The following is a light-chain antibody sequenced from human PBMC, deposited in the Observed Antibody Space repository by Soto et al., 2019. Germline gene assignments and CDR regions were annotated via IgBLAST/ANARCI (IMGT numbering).Light chain of an antibody. J-gene: IGKJ2*01. CDR3: QQAYITPYT. Sequence: DIQVTQSPVSLSASVGDRVTITCRTSQGISTYLNWYQQKAGDAPRLLISAASDLQKGVPSRFSGSGSGVDFTLTISSLRPEDFATYYCQQAYITPYTFGQGAKLEI. V-gene: IGKV1-39*01. CDR2: AAS. CDR1: QGISTY.